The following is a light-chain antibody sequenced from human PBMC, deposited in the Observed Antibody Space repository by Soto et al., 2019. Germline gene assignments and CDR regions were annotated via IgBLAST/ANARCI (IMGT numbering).Light chain of an antibody. J-gene: IGLJ3*02. Sequence: QSVLTQPPSASGTPGQRVTISCSGSSSNIGSNTVNWYQQLPGTAPKLLIYATDQRPSGVPDRFSGFKSGTSASLAISGLRAEDEADYYCAAWDGSLRGRVFGGGTKVTVL. V-gene: IGLV1-44*01. CDR3: AAWDGSLRGRV. CDR1: SSNIGSNT. CDR2: ATD.